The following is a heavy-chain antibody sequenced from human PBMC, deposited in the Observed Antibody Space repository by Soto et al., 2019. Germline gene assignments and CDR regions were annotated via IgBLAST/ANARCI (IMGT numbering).Heavy chain of an antibody. D-gene: IGHD2-21*01. J-gene: IGHJ5*02. Sequence: ASVKVSCKASGYTFTSYAMHWVRQAPGQRLEWMGWINAGNGNTRYSQKFQGRVTITRDTSASTAYMELSSLRSEDTAVYYWARGFGGGEGDWFAPWGQETLVTVSS. CDR2: INAGNGNT. CDR3: ARGFGGGEGDWFAP. CDR1: GYTFTSYA. V-gene: IGHV1-3*01.